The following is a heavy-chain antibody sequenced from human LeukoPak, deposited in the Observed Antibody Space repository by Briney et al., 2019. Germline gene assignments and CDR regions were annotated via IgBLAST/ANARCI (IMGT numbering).Heavy chain of an antibody. Sequence: ASVKVSCKVSGYTLTELSMHWVRQAPGKGLEWMGGFDPEDGETIYAQKFQGRVTMTEDTSTDTAYMELSSLRSEDTAVYYCATTLGYCSSTSCHPWGQGTLVTVSS. D-gene: IGHD2-2*01. V-gene: IGHV1-24*01. CDR1: GYTLTELS. J-gene: IGHJ5*02. CDR2: FDPEDGET. CDR3: ATTLGYCSSTSCHP.